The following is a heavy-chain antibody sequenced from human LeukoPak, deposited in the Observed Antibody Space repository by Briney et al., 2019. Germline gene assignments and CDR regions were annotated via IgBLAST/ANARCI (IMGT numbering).Heavy chain of an antibody. V-gene: IGHV1-46*01. CDR1: GYTFTSYY. J-gene: IGHJ4*02. CDR2: INPSVGST. CDR3: ARTPVDLATDYFDY. Sequence: ASVKVSCKASGYTFTSYYMHWVRQAPRQGLEWIGIINPSVGSTSYAQKSQGRVTMTRDTSTSTVYMELSSLRSEDTAVYYCARTPVDLATDYFDYWGQGTLVTVSS. D-gene: IGHD5-24*01.